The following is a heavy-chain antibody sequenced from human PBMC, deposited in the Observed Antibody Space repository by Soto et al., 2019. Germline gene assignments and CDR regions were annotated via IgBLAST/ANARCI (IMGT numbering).Heavy chain of an antibody. CDR2: IYITGTT. J-gene: IGHJ2*01. CDR3: VRDRADFSSTYYHYFSV. D-gene: IGHD2-2*01. Sequence: LSLTCKVSGTSIRHFYWTWIRQTAGKGLEWIGRIYITGTTSLNPSLKSRVTMSMDASKNEFSLNLTSVTAADTAVYYCVRDRADFSSTYYHYFSVWGRGIQVTVSS. CDR1: GTSIRHFY. V-gene: IGHV4-4*07.